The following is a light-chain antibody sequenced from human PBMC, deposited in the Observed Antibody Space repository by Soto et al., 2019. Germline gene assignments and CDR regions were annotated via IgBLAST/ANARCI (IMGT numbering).Light chain of an antibody. Sequence: DIQMAQSPSTLSASVGDRVTITCRASQRIRYRLAWYQRKPGKDPKLLIFDAPSLESGDTSRFTGSGSGTEFTLAISILQPDDFESYSCQHFSHVWAVGQGNQVDI. CDR2: DAP. CDR3: QHFSHVWA. CDR1: QRIRYR. J-gene: IGKJ1*01. V-gene: IGKV1-5*01.